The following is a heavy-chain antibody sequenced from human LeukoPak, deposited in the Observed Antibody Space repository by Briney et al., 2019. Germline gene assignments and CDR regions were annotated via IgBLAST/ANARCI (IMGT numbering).Heavy chain of an antibody. CDR3: ARDFSLKKRITMIVGEGLWDY. Sequence: GSLRLSCAASEFSVGSNYMTWVRQAPGKGLEWIGEINHSGSTNYNPSLKSRVTISVDTSKNQFSLKLSSVTAADTAVYYCARDFSLKKRITMIVGEGLWDYWGQGTLVTASS. CDR1: EFSVGSNY. CDR2: INHSGST. J-gene: IGHJ4*02. V-gene: IGHV4-34*01. D-gene: IGHD3-22*01.